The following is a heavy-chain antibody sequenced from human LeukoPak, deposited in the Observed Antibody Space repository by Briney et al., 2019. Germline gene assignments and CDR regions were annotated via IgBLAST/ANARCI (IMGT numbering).Heavy chain of an antibody. CDR1: GYTFTNYK. CDR3: ARGDTAMKADTFDI. D-gene: IGHD5-18*01. J-gene: IGHJ3*02. V-gene: IGHV1-69*08. Sequence: SVKVSCKASGYTFTNYKMHWVRQAPGQGLEWMGRIIPSIDRPKYAHKFQDRVTITADKSTTTAHMELRSLRSDDAAVYYCARGDTAMKADTFDIWGQGTMVTVSS. CDR2: IIPSIDRP.